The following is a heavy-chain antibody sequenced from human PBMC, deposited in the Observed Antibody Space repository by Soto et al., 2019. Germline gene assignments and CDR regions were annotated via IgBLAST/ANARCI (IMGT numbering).Heavy chain of an antibody. Sequence: QVQLVQSGAEVKKPGSSVRVSCKASGDTFTFYSINWVRRAPGLGLEWMGRINPILSMSNYAQRFQGRVTMTAAKSTSTAYMELSSLSSEDTAMYYCASSYGSGYRSFDYWGQGALCTVSS. D-gene: IGHD3-10*01. CDR2: INPILSMS. V-gene: IGHV1-69*02. CDR3: ASSYGSGYRSFDY. J-gene: IGHJ4*02. CDR1: GDTFTFYS.